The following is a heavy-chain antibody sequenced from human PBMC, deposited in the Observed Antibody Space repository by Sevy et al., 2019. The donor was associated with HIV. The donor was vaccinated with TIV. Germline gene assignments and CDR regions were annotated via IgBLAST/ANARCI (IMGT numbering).Heavy chain of an antibody. J-gene: IGHJ4*02. CDR1: GFAFSSYD. CDR3: ANDLPPSATIVPHFDY. V-gene: IGHV3-48*03. D-gene: IGHD1-26*01. Sequence: GGSLRLSCAASGFAFSSYDMHWVRQAPGKGLEWVLYITSIGTTINYADSVKGRFTISRDNAKNSLYLQMNSLRVEDTAVYDCANDLPPSATIVPHFDYWGQGTLVTVSS. CDR2: ITSIGTTI.